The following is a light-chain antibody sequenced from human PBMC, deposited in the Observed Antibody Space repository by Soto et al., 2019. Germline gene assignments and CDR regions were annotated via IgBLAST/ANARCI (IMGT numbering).Light chain of an antibody. CDR2: GAS. Sequence: MTQSLAAVSVSAGERATLTCRASQSVSSKLAWYQQKPGQAPKLLIYGASTRATGIPAMFSGGGSGTEFPLTIISLQSEDFAVYCCQQYKHWWTFGQGTKVDI. CDR1: QSVSSK. V-gene: IGKV3-15*01. J-gene: IGKJ1*01. CDR3: QQYKHWWT.